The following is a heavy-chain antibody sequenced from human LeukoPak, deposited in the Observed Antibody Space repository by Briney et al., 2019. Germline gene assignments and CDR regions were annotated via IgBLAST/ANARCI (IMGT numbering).Heavy chain of an antibody. D-gene: IGHD1-7*01. CDR1: GFTFSDYW. J-gene: IGHJ4*02. V-gene: IGHV3-23*01. Sequence: PGGSLRLSCAASGFTFSDYWMSWVRQAPGKGLEWVSSISSSGGSTYYADSVKGRLTISRDNSKNTLHLQMNSLGTEDTAVYYCAKKNTGNYPFDCWGQGTLVTVSS. CDR2: ISSSGGST. CDR3: AKKNTGNYPFDC.